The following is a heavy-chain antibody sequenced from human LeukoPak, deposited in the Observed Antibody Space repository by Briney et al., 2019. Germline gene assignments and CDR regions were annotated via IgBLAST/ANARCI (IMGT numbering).Heavy chain of an antibody. Sequence: GESLKISCKGSGYSFTSYWIGWVRQMPGKGLEWMGIIYPGDSDTRYSPSFQGQVTISADKSISTAYLQWSSLKASDTAMYYCARMAGSGWLRSWFDPWGQGTLVTVSS. CDR2: IYPGDSDT. D-gene: IGHD6-19*01. V-gene: IGHV5-51*01. CDR1: GYSFTSYW. CDR3: ARMAGSGWLRSWFDP. J-gene: IGHJ5*02.